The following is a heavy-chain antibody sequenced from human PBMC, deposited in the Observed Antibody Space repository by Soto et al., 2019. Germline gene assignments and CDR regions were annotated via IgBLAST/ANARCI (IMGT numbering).Heavy chain of an antibody. CDR1: GYTFTSYG. V-gene: IGHV1-18*01. J-gene: IGHJ6*02. CDR2: ISAYNGNT. Sequence: ASVKVSCKASGYTFTSYGISWVRQAPGQGLEWMGWISAYNGNTNYAQKLQGRVTMTTDTSTRTAYMELRSLRSDDTAVYYCARIWWDFWSGYYAYYGMDVWGQGTTVTVSS. D-gene: IGHD3-3*01. CDR3: ARIWWDFWSGYYAYYGMDV.